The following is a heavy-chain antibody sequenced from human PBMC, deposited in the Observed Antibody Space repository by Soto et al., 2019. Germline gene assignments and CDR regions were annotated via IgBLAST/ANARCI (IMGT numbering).Heavy chain of an antibody. D-gene: IGHD3-10*01. J-gene: IGHJ4*02. CDR2: ISYDGSNK. CDR3: AKDLYYGSGNYFDY. Sequence: GGSLRLSCAASGFTFSSYGMHWVRQAPGKGLEWVAIISYDGSNKYYADSVKGRFTISRDNSKNTLYLQMNSLRAEDTAVYYCAKDLYYGSGNYFDYWGQGTLVTVSS. CDR1: GFTFSSYG. V-gene: IGHV3-30*18.